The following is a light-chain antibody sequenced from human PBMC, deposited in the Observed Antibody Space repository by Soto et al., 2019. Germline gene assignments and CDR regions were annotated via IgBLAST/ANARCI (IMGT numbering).Light chain of an antibody. CDR2: AAS. J-gene: IGKJ1*01. CDR1: QSISSY. Sequence: DIPMTQSPSSLSASVGDRVTITCLARQSISSYLNWSQQKPGKAPKLLIYAASSLQSGVPTRFSGSESGTDFTLTISSVQPEDFATYYCQQSYSTPRTVGQGNKVEIK. V-gene: IGKV1-39*01. CDR3: QQSYSTPRT.